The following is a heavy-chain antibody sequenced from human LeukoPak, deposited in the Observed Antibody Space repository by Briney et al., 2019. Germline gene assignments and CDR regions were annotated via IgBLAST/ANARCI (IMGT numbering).Heavy chain of an antibody. CDR1: GFTFSSYW. D-gene: IGHD2-15*01. Sequence: GGSLRLSCAASGFTFSSYWMSWVRQAPGKGLEWVANIKQDGSEEYYVDSVKGRFTISRDNAKNSLYLQMNSLRAEDTAVYYCARDSGGDCYDYWGQGTLVTVSS. CDR2: IKQDGSEE. V-gene: IGHV3-7*01. CDR3: ARDSGGDCYDY. J-gene: IGHJ4*02.